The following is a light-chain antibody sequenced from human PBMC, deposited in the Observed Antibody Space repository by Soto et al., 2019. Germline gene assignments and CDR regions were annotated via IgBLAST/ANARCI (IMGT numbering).Light chain of an antibody. V-gene: IGKV1-39*01. CDR2: AAS. J-gene: IGKJ4*01. Sequence: DIQMTQSPSSLSASIGDGVTITCRASQGISSYLNWYQQKPGKAPKLLIYAASSLQSGVPSRFSGSGSGTDFTLTISSLQPEDFATYYCQQSYSTPLTFGGGTKV. CDR1: QGISSY. CDR3: QQSYSTPLT.